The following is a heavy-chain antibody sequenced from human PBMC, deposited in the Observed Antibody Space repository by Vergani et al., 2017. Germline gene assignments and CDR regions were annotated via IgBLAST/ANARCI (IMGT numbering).Heavy chain of an antibody. CDR2: ISGYDGKT. V-gene: IGHV1-18*01. CDR1: GYSFNSYG. D-gene: IGHD6-6*01. Sequence: QVQLVQSGAEMKKPGASVNVSCKTSGYSFNSYGINWVRQAPGQGLEWLGWISGYDGKTKYVEKLQGRITVTIDTSTNSAYMELRSLRSDDTAVYYCARGGSIAAPSYLYYFYMDVWVKGTSVTVSS. CDR3: ARGGSIAAPSYLYYFYMDV. J-gene: IGHJ6*03.